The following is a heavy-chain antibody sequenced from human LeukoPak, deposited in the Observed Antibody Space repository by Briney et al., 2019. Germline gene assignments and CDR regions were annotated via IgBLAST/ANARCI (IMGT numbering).Heavy chain of an antibody. Sequence: ASETLSLTCAVSGGPFSGYSWAWIRQPPGKGLEWIGEINHSGSTHYDPSLKRGVTISVDTSKNQLSLKLSSVTAADTAVYFCARSGGLWLLTYYFDYWGQGTLVTVSS. CDR2: INHSGST. J-gene: IGHJ4*02. CDR3: ARSGGLWLLTYYFDY. V-gene: IGHV4-34*01. CDR1: GGPFSGYS. D-gene: IGHD3-22*01.